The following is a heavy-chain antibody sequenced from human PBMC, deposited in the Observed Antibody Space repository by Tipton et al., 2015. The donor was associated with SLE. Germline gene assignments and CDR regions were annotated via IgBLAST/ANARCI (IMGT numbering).Heavy chain of an antibody. J-gene: IGHJ5*02. CDR1: GGSISSGNYY. V-gene: IGHV4-31*03. D-gene: IGHD3-22*01. CDR2: IYFSGST. Sequence: TLSLTCTVSGGSISSGNYYWSWIRQHPGKGLEWVGYIYFSGSTKYNPSLKSRLTISVGTSKNQFSLKLSSVTAADTAVYYCARDSSGGYNWFDPWGQGTLVTVSS. CDR3: ARDSSGGYNWFDP.